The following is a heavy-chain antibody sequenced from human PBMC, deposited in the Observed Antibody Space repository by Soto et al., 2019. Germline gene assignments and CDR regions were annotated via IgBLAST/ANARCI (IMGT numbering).Heavy chain of an antibody. CDR2: ISAYNGNT. Sequence: PVRVSCKASGYTFTSSGISWVRQPPGQGLEWMGWISAYNGNTNYAQKLQGRVTMTTDTSTSTAYMELRSLRSDDTAVYYCARDWYFFGTRSSPHWFDLWGQGTLGTVS. D-gene: IGHD3-10*01. J-gene: IGHJ5*02. CDR1: GYTFTSSG. V-gene: IGHV1-18*01. CDR3: ARDWYFFGTRSSPHWFDL.